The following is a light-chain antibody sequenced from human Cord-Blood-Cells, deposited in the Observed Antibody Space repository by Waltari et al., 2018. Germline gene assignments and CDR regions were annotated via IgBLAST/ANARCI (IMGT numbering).Light chain of an antibody. V-gene: IGKV3-15*01. CDR3: QQYNNWLYS. CDR1: QSVSSN. J-gene: IGKJ2*03. CDR2: GAS. Sequence: EIVMTQSPATLSVSPGERATLSCRASQSVSSNLAWYQQKPGQAPGLLIYGASTRATGIPARFSGSGSGTEFTLTISSLQSEEFAVYYCQQYNNWLYSFGQGTKLEIK.